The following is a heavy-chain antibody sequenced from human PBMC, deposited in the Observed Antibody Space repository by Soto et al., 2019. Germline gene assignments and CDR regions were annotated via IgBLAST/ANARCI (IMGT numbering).Heavy chain of an antibody. Sequence: QLQLQESAPGLVKPSGTLSLTSPVSVGSISSFNNFWGWFRQPPGKGLEWIGSLYYSGNTYYNPSLQGRVTISVDTSKKQCTLTLRSVTAADTAVYYCARGGGSTFNWFDPWGQGTLVTVSP. V-gene: IGHV4-39*01. CDR1: VGSISSFNNF. CDR2: LYYSGNT. CDR3: ARGGGSTFNWFDP. D-gene: IGHD2-15*01. J-gene: IGHJ5*02.